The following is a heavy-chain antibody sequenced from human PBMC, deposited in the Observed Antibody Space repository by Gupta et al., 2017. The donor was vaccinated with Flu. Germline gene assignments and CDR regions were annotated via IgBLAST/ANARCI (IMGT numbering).Heavy chain of an antibody. CDR3: AKGGAGPSLGDGSGGSCYGNDY. V-gene: IGHV3-23*01. D-gene: IGHD2-15*01. J-gene: IGHJ4*02. CDR2: ISGSGGST. Sequence: GFTFSSYAMSWVRQAPGKGLEWVSAISGSGGSTYYADSVKGRFTISRDNSKNTLYLQMNSLRAEDTAVYYCAKGGAGPSLGDGSGGSCYGNDYGGQGTMVTVSS. CDR1: GFTFSSYA.